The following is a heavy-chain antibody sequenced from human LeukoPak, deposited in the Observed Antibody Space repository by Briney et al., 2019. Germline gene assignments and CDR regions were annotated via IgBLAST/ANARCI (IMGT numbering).Heavy chain of an antibody. Sequence: PSETLSLTCTVSGGSISSDYWGWIRQSPGKGLEWIGYVNSIGNTKYNPSLKSRVTISIDTANNQFSLRLASVTAADTAVYSCAKSVAARVHPFDSWGQGTLVTVSS. D-gene: IGHD6-6*01. CDR3: AKSVAARVHPFDS. CDR1: GGSISSDY. V-gene: IGHV4-59*01. J-gene: IGHJ4*02. CDR2: VNSIGNT.